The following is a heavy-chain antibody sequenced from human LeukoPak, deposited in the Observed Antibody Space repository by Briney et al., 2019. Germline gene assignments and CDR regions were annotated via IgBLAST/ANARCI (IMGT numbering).Heavy chain of an antibody. Sequence: ASVKVSCKASGYTFTGYYMHWVRQAPGQGLEGMGWINPNSGGTNYAQKFRGRVTMTRDTSISTAYMELSRLRSDDTAVYYCARDALGYCSSTSCAGNWFDPWGQGTLVTVSS. J-gene: IGHJ5*02. CDR2: INPNSGGT. CDR1: GYTFTGYY. V-gene: IGHV1-2*02. CDR3: ARDALGYCSSTSCAGNWFDP. D-gene: IGHD2-2*01.